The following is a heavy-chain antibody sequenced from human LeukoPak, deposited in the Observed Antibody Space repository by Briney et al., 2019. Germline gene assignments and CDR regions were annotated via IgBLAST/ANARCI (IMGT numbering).Heavy chain of an antibody. CDR3: ARTTERYCSSASCFGFSYSYYMDV. CDR1: GGSISSYY. Sequence: SETLSLTCTVSGGSISSYYWSWIRQPPGKGLEWVGYIYYSGSTNYNPSFKSRVTIPVDTSKNQFSLKVSSVIAADTAVYYCARTTERYCSSASCFGFSYSYYMDVWGKGTTVTISS. D-gene: IGHD2-2*01. J-gene: IGHJ6*03. V-gene: IGHV4-59*01. CDR2: IYYSGST.